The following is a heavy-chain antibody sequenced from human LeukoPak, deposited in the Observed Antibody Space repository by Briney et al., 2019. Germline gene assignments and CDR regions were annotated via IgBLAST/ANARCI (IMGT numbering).Heavy chain of an antibody. Sequence: PSETLSLTCAVYGGSFSGYYWSWIRQPPEKGLEWIGEIDHSGSTNYNPSLKSRVAISVDTSKNQFSLKLSSVTAADTAVYYCARGGRLTGTTALFDYWGQGTLVTVSS. CDR1: GGSFSGYY. CDR2: IDHSGST. V-gene: IGHV4-34*01. D-gene: IGHD1-20*01. J-gene: IGHJ4*02. CDR3: ARGGRLTGTTALFDY.